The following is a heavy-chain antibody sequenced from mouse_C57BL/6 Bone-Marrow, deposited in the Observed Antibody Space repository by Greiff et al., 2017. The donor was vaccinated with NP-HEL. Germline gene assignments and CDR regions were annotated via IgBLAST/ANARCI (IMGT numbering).Heavy chain of an antibody. D-gene: IGHD3-2*02. J-gene: IGHJ3*01. Sequence: EVQLQQSGPELVKPGASVQMSCKASGYTFTDYNMPWVKQSHGKSLEWIGYINPNNGGTSYNQKFKGKATLTVHKSSSTAYMELRSLTSQDSAVYYCARTAQATAYWGQGTLVTVSA. V-gene: IGHV1-22*01. CDR2: INPNNGGT. CDR3: ARTAQATAY. CDR1: GYTFTDYN.